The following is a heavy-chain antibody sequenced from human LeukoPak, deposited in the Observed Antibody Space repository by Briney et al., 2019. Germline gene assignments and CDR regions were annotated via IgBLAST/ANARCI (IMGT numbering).Heavy chain of an antibody. CDR1: GGSISSYY. V-gene: IGHV4-59*01. J-gene: IGHJ4*02. D-gene: IGHD1-26*01. Sequence: SETLSLTCTVSGGSISSYYWSWIRQPPGKGLEGIGYIYYSGSTNYNPSLKSRVTISVDTSKNQFSLKLSSVTAADTAVYYCARSDSGSYYDYFDYWGQGTLVTVSS. CDR3: ARSDSGSYYDYFDY. CDR2: IYYSGST.